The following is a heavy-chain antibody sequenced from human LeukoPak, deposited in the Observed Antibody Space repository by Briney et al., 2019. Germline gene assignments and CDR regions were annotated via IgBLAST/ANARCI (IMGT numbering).Heavy chain of an antibody. Sequence: GESLKISCKASGYSFTTYWIGWVRQVPGKGLEWVGIIYPADSTAKYSPSFQGQVTISADKSISTAYLQWCSLKASDTAMYYCARQRYGSGSKGYYYYMDVWGKGTTVTVSS. V-gene: IGHV5-51*01. CDR3: ARQRYGSGSKGYYYYMDV. D-gene: IGHD3-10*01. CDR2: IYPADSTA. CDR1: GYSFTTYW. J-gene: IGHJ6*03.